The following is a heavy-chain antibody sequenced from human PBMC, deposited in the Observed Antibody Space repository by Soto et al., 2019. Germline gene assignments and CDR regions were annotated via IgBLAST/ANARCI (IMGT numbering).Heavy chain of an antibody. D-gene: IGHD3-10*01. CDR3: ARGPTMVRGVISAFDI. J-gene: IGHJ3*02. CDR1: GYTLTGYY. V-gene: IGHV1-2*02. CDR2: INPNSGGT. Sequence: ASVKVSCKASGYTLTGYYMHWVRQAPGQGLEWMGWINPNSGGTNYAQKFQGRVTMTRDTSISTAYMELSRLRSDDTAVYYCARGPTMVRGVISAFDIWGQGTMVTVSS.